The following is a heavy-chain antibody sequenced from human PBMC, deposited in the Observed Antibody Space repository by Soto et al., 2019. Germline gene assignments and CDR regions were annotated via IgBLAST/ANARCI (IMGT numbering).Heavy chain of an antibody. CDR3: SRGQAYYGRPLMDG. J-gene: IGHJ6*02. Sequence: RQSSQFDGFPLSSFCKQLLQKEQGKGLEWVAVISYDGSNKYYADSVKGRFTISRDNSKNTLYLQMHSLKTEDTAVDVCSRGQAYYGRPLMDGHGRRTTVNSSS. D-gene: IGHD3-10*01. CDR1: GFPLSSFC. CDR2: ISYDGSNK. V-gene: IGHV3-30-3*01.